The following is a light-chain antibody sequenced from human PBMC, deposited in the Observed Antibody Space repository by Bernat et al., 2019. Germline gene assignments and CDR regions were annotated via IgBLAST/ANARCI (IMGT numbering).Light chain of an antibody. CDR1: NIGRKS. V-gene: IGLV3-21*03. J-gene: IGLJ2*01. CDR2: DDD. CDR3: QVWDSSRDHAV. Sequence: SYVLTQPPSVSVAPGKTATITCGGDNIGRKSVHWYNQKPGQPPVLVVYDDDDRPSGIPERFSGSNSGNTATLTISRVEAGDEADYYCQVWDSSRDHAVFGGGTKLTVL.